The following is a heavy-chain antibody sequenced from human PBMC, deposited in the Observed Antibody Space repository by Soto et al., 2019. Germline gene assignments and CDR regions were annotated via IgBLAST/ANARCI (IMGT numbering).Heavy chain of an antibody. CDR1: GFNFASYT. CDR2: ISDSAHNT. Sequence: EVQLLESGGGLVQPGGSLRLSCATSGFNFASYTMSWVRQAPGKGLQWVSYISDSAHNTYSADSVKGRFTISRDDLRGTLYLQMNNLRAEDTALYYCVREYYGSGVIWGQGTLVTVSS. V-gene: IGHV3-23*01. J-gene: IGHJ4*02. CDR3: VREYYGSGVI. D-gene: IGHD3-10*01.